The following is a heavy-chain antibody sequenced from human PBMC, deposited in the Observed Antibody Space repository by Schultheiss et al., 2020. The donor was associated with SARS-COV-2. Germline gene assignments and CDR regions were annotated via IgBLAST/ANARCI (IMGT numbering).Heavy chain of an antibody. J-gene: IGHJ6*02. CDR1: GFTFSSYS. Sequence: GESLKISCAASGFTFSSYSMHWVRQAPGKGLEWVAVISYDGSNKYYADSVKGRFTISRDNSKNTLYLQMNSLRAEDTAVYYCAKVLTDSLYYGDYVTGGYYGMDVWGQGTTVTVSS. D-gene: IGHD4-17*01. CDR3: AKVLTDSLYYGDYVTGGYYGMDV. V-gene: IGHV3-30*18. CDR2: ISYDGSNK.